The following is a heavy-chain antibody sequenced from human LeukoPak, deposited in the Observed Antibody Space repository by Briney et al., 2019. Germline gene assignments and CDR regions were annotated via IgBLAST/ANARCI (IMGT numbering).Heavy chain of an antibody. Sequence: SETLSLTCTVSDDSIGNYYWSWIRQSPGKGLEWVGYIYFSGSTNYNPSLKRRVTMSVVTSKNQFSLRLTSVTAADTATYYCARVGGSNFYNYGMDVWGQGTTVIVSS. J-gene: IGHJ6*02. CDR3: ARVGGSNFYNYGMDV. D-gene: IGHD4-11*01. CDR1: DDSIGNYY. CDR2: IYFSGST. V-gene: IGHV4-59*01.